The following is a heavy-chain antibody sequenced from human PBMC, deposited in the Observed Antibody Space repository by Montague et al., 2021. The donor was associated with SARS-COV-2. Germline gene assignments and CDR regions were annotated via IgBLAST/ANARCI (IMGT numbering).Heavy chain of an antibody. CDR2: IWYDGSNK. Sequence: LRLSCAASGFTFSSYGMHWVRQAPGKGLEWVAVIWYDGSNKYYADSVKGRFTISRDNSKNTLYLQMNSLRAEDTAVYYCARDPSCCSRFGEFGYWGQGTLVTVSS. V-gene: IGHV3-33*01. CDR1: GFTFSSYG. J-gene: IGHJ4*02. D-gene: IGHD3-10*01. CDR3: ARDPSCCSRFGEFGY.